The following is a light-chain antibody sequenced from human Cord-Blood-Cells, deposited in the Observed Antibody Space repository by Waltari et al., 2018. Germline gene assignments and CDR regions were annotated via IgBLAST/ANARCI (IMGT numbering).Light chain of an antibody. CDR2: EVS. CDR1: SSAGGGSNY. J-gene: IGLJ3*02. CDR3: SSYAGSNNLV. V-gene: IGLV2-8*01. Sequence: QSALTQPPSASGSPGQSVTISCTGPSSAGGGSNYFSWYQQHPGKAPTLMIYEVSKRPSGVPDRFSGSKSGNTASLTVSGLQAEDEADYYCSSYAGSNNLVFGGGTKLTVL.